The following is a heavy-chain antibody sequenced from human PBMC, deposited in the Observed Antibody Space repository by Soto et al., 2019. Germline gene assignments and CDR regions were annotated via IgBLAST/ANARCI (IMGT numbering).Heavy chain of an antibody. CDR1: GFSFGSYA. D-gene: IGHD3-10*01. CDR2: ISGSDGKT. Sequence: DVQLWESGGGLVQPGGSLRLSCAASGFSFGSYALSWVRQAPGKGLEWVSTISGSDGKTFYADSVKGRFSISRDTSQSTLYLQMNSLRADDTAVNYCARSSSLDYWGQGTRVTVSS. CDR3: ARSSSLDY. V-gene: IGHV3-23*01. J-gene: IGHJ4*02.